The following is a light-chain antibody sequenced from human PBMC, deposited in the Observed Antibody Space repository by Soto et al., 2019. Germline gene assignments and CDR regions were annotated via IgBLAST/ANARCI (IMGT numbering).Light chain of an antibody. CDR1: SSNIGSNT. CDR2: SNN. Sequence: QSVLTQPPSASGTPGQRVTISCSGSSSNIGSNTVNWYQQLPGTAPKLLIYSNNQRPSGVPDRFSGSKSSTSASLAISALQSEDEADYSCAAWDDSLNGVVFGGGTKLTVL. J-gene: IGLJ2*01. V-gene: IGLV1-44*01. CDR3: AAWDDSLNGVV.